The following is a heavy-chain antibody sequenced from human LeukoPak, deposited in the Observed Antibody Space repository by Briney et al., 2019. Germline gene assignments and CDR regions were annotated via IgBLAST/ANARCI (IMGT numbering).Heavy chain of an antibody. Sequence: SETLSLTCTVSGGSIYNSIYDWGWIRQPPGKGLEWIGSIYYSGTSYYNPSLKSRVTISVDTSKNQFCLKLTSVTAADTAIYYCVRTREVGYSPTWGQGTLVTVSS. CDR3: VRTREVGYSPT. CDR1: GGSIYNSIYD. J-gene: IGHJ5*02. CDR2: IYYSGTS. V-gene: IGHV4-39*01. D-gene: IGHD3-22*01.